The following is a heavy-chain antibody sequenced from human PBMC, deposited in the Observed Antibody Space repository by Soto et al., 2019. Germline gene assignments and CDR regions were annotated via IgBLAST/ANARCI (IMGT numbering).Heavy chain of an antibody. D-gene: IGHD6-13*01. CDR2: ISGSGGST. CDR1: GLNFRSYA. J-gene: IGHJ4*02. CDR3: AKSEQQLVHFDF. Sequence: GGSLRLSCAASGLNFRSYAMSWVSKDKGKGLEWVSAISGSGGSTYYADSVKGRFTISRDNSKNTLYLQMNSLRAEDTSLYYCAKSEQQLVHFDFWGQGALVTVSS. V-gene: IGHV3-23*01.